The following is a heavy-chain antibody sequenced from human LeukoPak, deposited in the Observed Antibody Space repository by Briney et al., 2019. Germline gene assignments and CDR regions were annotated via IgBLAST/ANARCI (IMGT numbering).Heavy chain of an antibody. Sequence: SQTLSLTCTVSGDSINSGDYYWSWIRQPPGKGLEWIGYIYYSGSTDYNPSLKSRVTISGDTSKNQFSLRLSSVTAADTAVYYCARGGYDSSAYYLPYFDYWGQGTLVTASS. J-gene: IGHJ4*02. V-gene: IGHV4-30-4*01. CDR2: IYYSGST. D-gene: IGHD3-22*01. CDR1: GDSINSGDYY. CDR3: ARGGYDSSAYYLPYFDY.